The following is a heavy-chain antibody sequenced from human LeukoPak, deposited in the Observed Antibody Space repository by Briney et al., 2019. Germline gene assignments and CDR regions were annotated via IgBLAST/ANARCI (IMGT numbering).Heavy chain of an antibody. D-gene: IGHD3-22*01. V-gene: IGHV3-23*01. CDR2: ISGRGGST. J-gene: IGHJ4*02. CDR1: GFTFSSYA. Sequence: PGGSLRLSCAASGFTFSSYAMSWVRQAPGKGLEWVSGISGRGGSTYYADSVKGRFTISRDNSKNTLYLQMNSLRAEDTAVYYCAKLDSSGYYYSCFDYWGQGTLVTVSS. CDR3: AKLDSSGYYYSCFDY.